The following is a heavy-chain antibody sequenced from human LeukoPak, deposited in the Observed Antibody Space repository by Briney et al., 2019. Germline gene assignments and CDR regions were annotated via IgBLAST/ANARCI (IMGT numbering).Heavy chain of an antibody. J-gene: IGHJ4*02. D-gene: IGHD1-26*01. CDR1: GYTFTGYY. CDR2: INPNSGDT. V-gene: IGHV1-2*02. CDR3: AREEGSYPESLDY. Sequence: ASVKVSCKASGYTFTGYYIHWVRQAPGQGLEWMGWINPNSGDTNYAQKFQGRDTMTRDTSIITAYMELNRLTSDDTAVYYCAREEGSYPESLDYWGQGTLVTVSS.